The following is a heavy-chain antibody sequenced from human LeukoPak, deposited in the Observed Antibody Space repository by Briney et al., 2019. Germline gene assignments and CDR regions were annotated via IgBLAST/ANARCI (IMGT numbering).Heavy chain of an antibody. CDR3: ARDLEYYDILTGPYFDY. CDR2: IYTSGNT. CDR1: GGSISSSSYY. D-gene: IGHD3-9*01. V-gene: IGHV4-39*07. J-gene: IGHJ4*02. Sequence: PSETLSLTCTVSGGSISSSSYYWGWIRQPPGKGLEWIGRIYTSGNTNYNPSLKGRVTMSVDTSKNQFSLKLSSVTAADTAVYYCARDLEYYDILTGPYFDYWGQGTLVTVSS.